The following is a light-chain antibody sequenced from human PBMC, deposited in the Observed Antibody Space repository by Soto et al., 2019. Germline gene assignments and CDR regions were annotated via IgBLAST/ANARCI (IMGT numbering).Light chain of an antibody. V-gene: IGLV2-23*02. CDR3: CSYAGGRWV. CDR1: SDDIGNFNL. CDR2: EVN. J-gene: IGLJ3*02. Sequence: QSALTQPASVSGSPGQSVTFSCTGSSDDIGNFNLVSWYQQYPGKAPKLILYEVNKRPLGVSDRFSGSKSGNTASLTISGLQAEDEADYHCCSYAGGRWVFGAGTKVTVL.